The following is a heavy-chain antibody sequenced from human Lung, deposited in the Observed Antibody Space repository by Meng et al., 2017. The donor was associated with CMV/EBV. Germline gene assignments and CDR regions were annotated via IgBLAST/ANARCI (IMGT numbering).Heavy chain of an antibody. D-gene: IGHD2-21*02. CDR1: GFTFDDFA. CDR2: ISGNTGFI. J-gene: IGHJ6*02. Sequence: SLKISCTASGFTFDDFAMHWVRQSPGEGLEWVSGISGNTGFIGYADSVKGRFTITRDNDKKTLSLQINTPRAEDTALYYCTKGGGERVTFDAMDVWGQGXTVTVSS. V-gene: IGHV3-9*01. CDR3: TKGGGERVTFDAMDV.